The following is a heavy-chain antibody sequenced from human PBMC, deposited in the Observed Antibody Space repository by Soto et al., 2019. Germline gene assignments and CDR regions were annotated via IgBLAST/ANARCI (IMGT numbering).Heavy chain of an antibody. J-gene: IGHJ6*02. Sequence: GASVNVSCKTSGYTFTSYAMHWVRQAPGQRLGLRGWINAGNGNTKYSQKFQGRVTITRDTSASTAYMELSSLRSEDTAVYYCARRSFYCSSTSCYFDYYGMDVWGQGTTVTVSS. CDR3: ARRSFYCSSTSCYFDYYGMDV. CDR1: GYTFTSYA. D-gene: IGHD2-2*01. V-gene: IGHV1-3*01. CDR2: INAGNGNT.